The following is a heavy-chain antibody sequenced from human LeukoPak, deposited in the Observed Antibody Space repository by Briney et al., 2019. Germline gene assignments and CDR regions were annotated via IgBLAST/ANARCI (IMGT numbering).Heavy chain of an antibody. D-gene: IGHD3-9*01. V-gene: IGHV3-33*01. CDR1: GFSFRDHG. CDR2: IWYDGSNE. J-gene: IGHJ5*02. CDR3: AREQSGFESWLYP. Sequence: GGSLRLSCAASGFSFRDHGIHWVRQAPGKGLEWVAVIWYDGSNEYHADSVKGRFTISRDNSENTAYLQMSSLRAEDTAVYYCAREQSGFESWLYPWGQGTQVTVCS.